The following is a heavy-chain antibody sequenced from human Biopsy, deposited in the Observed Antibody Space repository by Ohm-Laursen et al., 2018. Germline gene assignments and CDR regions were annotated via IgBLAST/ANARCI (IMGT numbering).Heavy chain of an antibody. CDR3: ARGYAGLYEAFDF. CDR2: IYNDVST. J-gene: IGHJ3*01. V-gene: IGHV4-59*01. Sequence: SETLSLTCTVSGDSISSYDWSWIRQPPGKGLEWIGNIYNDVSTKYNPSLRSRVTISADKSTNQFSLKLRSVTAADTAVYYCARGYAGLYEAFDFWGQGTVVTVAS. CDR1: GDSISSYD. D-gene: IGHD5-18*01.